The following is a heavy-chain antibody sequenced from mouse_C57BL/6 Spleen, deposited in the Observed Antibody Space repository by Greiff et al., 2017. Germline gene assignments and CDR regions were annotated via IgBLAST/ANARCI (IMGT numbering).Heavy chain of an antibody. Sequence: EVQRVESGGDLVKPGGSLKLSCAASGFTFSSYGMSWVRQTPDKRLEWVATISSGGSYTYYPDSVKGRFTISRDNAKNTLYLQMSSLKSEDTAMYYSARSTVVAPFGYWGQGTTLTVSS. V-gene: IGHV5-6*01. D-gene: IGHD1-1*01. J-gene: IGHJ2*01. CDR2: ISSGGSYT. CDR1: GFTFSSYG. CDR3: ARSTVVAPFGY.